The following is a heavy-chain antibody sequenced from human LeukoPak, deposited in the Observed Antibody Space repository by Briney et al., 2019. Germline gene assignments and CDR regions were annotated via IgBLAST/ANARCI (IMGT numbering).Heavy chain of an antibody. CDR1: GFTFISYW. CDR2: IKQDGSET. J-gene: IGHJ4*02. Sequence: GGSLRLSCAASGFTFISYWMSWVRQAPGKGLEWVANIKQDGSETYYVDSVKGRFTISRDNAKNSLYLQMNSLSAEDTAVYYCARPSFTQGPTGYDHSGRDTFDYWGQGTLVTVSS. CDR3: ARPSFTQGPTGYDHSGRDTFDY. D-gene: IGHD4-23*01. V-gene: IGHV3-7*01.